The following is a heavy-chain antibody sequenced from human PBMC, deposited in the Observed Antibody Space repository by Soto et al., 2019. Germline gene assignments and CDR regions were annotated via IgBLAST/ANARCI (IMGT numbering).Heavy chain of an antibody. CDR3: ARASNHYDSVGYYYQ. D-gene: IGHD3-22*01. J-gene: IGHJ4*02. CDR1: GFTVSYNY. CDR2: LYTDGRT. V-gene: IGHV3-53*01. Sequence: PGGSLRLSCAASGFTVSYNYMSWVRQAPGKGLEWVSVLYTDGRTNYADSVKGRFTVSRDESKNTLYLQMNTLRAEDTAVYYCARASNHYDSVGYYYQWGLGTLVTVSS.